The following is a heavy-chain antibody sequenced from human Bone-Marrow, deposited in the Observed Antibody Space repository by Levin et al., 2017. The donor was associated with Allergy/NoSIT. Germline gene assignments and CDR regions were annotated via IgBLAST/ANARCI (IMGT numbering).Heavy chain of an antibody. CDR2: IYQSDIL. CDR1: GYSINSGYN. CDR3: ARDRSSAWGNFDF. Sequence: SSETLSLTCSVSGYSINSGYNWAWIRQSPGRGLEWVGSIYQSDILYYNPSLEGRVHISMDASKNQFSLRLNSVTVADTAMYYCARDRSSAWGNFDFWGQGVLVSVSS. D-gene: IGHD7-27*01. J-gene: IGHJ4*02. V-gene: IGHV4-38-2*02.